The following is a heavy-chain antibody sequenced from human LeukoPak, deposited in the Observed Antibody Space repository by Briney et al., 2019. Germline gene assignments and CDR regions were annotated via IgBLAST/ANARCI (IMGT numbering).Heavy chain of an antibody. CDR3: AREGSSMIYYFDY. CDR2: MFAGGTI. Sequence: PGGSLRLSCAASGFTVSTQYMSWVRQAPGKGLEWVSVMFAGGTIYYAESVKGRFTISRDNSENTLYLQMNSLRAEDTAVYYCAREGSSMIYYFDYWGQGTLVTVSS. CDR1: GFTVSTQY. J-gene: IGHJ4*02. V-gene: IGHV3-53*05. D-gene: IGHD3-16*01.